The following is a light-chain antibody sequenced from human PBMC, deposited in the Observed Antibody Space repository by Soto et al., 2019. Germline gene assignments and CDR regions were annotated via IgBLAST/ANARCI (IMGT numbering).Light chain of an antibody. CDR2: DGS. CDR3: QQYNSYSQT. V-gene: IGKV1-5*01. Sequence: DIQMTQSPSTLSASVGDRVTITCRASQSISNWLAWYQQKAGKAPKLLIYDGSSLESGVPSRFSGSGSGTEFTLTISSLQPDDFATYYCQQYNSYSQTFGQGTKVDI. CDR1: QSISNW. J-gene: IGKJ1*01.